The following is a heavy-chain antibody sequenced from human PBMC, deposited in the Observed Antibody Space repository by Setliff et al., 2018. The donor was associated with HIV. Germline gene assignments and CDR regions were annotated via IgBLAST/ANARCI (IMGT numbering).Heavy chain of an antibody. J-gene: IGHJ6*03. D-gene: IGHD3-10*01. CDR3: ARTSTMVRGVIMDYYYYMDV. CDR1: GYTFTGYY. CDR2: INVGNGNT. Sequence: ASVKVSCKASGYTFTGYYMHWVRQAPGQGLEWMGRINVGNGNTKYSQKFQGRVTITADESTSTAYMELSSLRSEDTAVYYCARTSTMVRGVIMDYYYYMDVWGKGTTVTVSS. V-gene: IGHV1-3*01.